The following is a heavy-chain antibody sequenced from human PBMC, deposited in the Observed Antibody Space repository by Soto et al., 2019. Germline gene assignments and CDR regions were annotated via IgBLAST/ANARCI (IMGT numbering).Heavy chain of an antibody. CDR1: GFTFSSYW. D-gene: IGHD1-26*01. J-gene: IGHJ4*02. CDR3: ARYGGCYSGSYPHYFDY. Sequence: EVQLVESGGDLGQPGGSLRLSCAASGFTFSSYWMSWVRQAPGKGLEWVANIKQDGIENYYVDSVKGRFTISRDNAKNSLYLQMNGLRAEVTAVYYCARYGGCYSGSYPHYFDYWGQGTLVTVCS. V-gene: IGHV3-7*03. CDR2: IKQDGIEN.